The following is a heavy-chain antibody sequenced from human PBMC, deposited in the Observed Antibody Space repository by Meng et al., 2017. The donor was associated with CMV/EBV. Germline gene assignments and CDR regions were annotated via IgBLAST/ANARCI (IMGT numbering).Heavy chain of an antibody. CDR1: GGTFSSYA. V-gene: IGHV1-69*05. CDR3: AIAARPHWDHFDY. Sequence: CKASGGTFSSYAISWVRQAPGQGLEWMGGIIPIFGTANYAQKFQGRVTITTDESTSTAYMELSSLRSEDTAVYYCAIAARPHWDHFDYWGQGTLVTVSS. D-gene: IGHD6-6*01. J-gene: IGHJ4*02. CDR2: IIPIFGTA.